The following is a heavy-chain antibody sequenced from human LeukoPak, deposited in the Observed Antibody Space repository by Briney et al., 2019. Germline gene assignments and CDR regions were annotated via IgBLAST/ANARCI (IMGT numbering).Heavy chain of an antibody. J-gene: IGHJ4*02. D-gene: IGHD3-16*01. CDR1: GGSISSTTYY. Sequence: PSETLSLTCTVSGGSISSTTYYWGWIRRPPGKGLEWIGTIYYSGSTYYNPSLKSRVTVSVDTSKNQLSLKLSSVTAADTAVYYCVRGSTLRHYQYWGQGTLVTVSS. CDR3: VRGSTLRHYQY. CDR2: IYYSGST. V-gene: IGHV4-39*01.